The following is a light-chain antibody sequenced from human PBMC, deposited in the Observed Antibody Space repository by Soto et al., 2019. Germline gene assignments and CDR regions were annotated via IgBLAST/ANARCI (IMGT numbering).Light chain of an antibody. V-gene: IGKV1-12*01. CDR1: QHISRW. CDR2: VAS. CDR3: QQANSFPIT. Sequence: IPLVQSPSSVSAPVGDTVTITRRATQHISRWLARYQQKPGKAPNPLIYVASTLQSGVPSRFSGNGSGTSFTLTMSSLQPDDFATYYGQQANSFPITFAPGTRLEI. J-gene: IGKJ5*01.